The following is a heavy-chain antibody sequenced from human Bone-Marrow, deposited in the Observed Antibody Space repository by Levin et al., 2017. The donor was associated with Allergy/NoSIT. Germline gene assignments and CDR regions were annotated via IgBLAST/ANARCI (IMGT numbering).Heavy chain of an antibody. V-gene: IGHV3-43*01. CDR3: AKDLSPRIAVTGNIEY. J-gene: IGHJ4*02. CDR1: GFTFNDYT. Sequence: GESLKISCAASGFTFNDYTMHWVRQAPQRGLEWVSLISWDASTTYYADSVRGRFTISRDNSKNALYLQMNNLTTEDTALYYCAKDLSPRIAVTGNIEYWGQGTLVTVSS. CDR2: ISWDASTT. D-gene: IGHD6-19*01.